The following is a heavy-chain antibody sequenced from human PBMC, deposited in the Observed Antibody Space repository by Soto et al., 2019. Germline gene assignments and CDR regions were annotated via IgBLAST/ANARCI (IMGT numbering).Heavy chain of an antibody. D-gene: IGHD6-19*01. V-gene: IGHV1-3*01. CDR3: ARAVAVADEFDY. CDR2: INAGNGNT. J-gene: IGHJ4*02. CDR1: GYTFTSYA. Sequence: ASVKVSCKASGYTFTSYAMHWVRQAPGQRLEWMGWINAGNGNTKYSQKFQGRVTITRDTSASTAYMELSSLRSEDTAVYYCARAVAVADEFDYWGQGTLVTVSS.